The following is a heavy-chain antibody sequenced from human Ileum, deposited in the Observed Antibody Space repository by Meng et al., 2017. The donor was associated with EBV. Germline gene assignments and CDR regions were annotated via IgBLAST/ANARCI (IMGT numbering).Heavy chain of an antibody. D-gene: IGHD6-13*01. J-gene: IGHJ4*02. CDR1: GVTSSSYA. V-gene: IGHV1-18*01. CDR2: ISANNGDR. Sequence: HLRQSGAEVKKPGSSVKVSCTASGVTSSSYAITWVRQAPGQGLEWMGWISANNGDRHYAQKFQDRVTLTTDGYTPTVYMELRSLRSDDTAVYFCARKPTSAALDYWGQGTLVTVSS. CDR3: ARKPTSAALDY.